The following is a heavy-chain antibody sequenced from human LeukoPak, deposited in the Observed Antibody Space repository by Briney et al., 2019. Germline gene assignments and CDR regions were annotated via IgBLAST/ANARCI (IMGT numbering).Heavy chain of an antibody. V-gene: IGHV3-48*01. Sequence: TGGSLRLSCAASGFSFSSYSMNWVRQAPGKGLEWVSSVSSSSSTIYYADSVKGRFTISRDNAKNSLYLQMNSLRAEDTAVYYCARDYRGSYYYYYGMDVWGQGTTVTVSS. D-gene: IGHD1-26*01. CDR1: GFSFSSYS. CDR3: ARDYRGSYYYYYGMDV. CDR2: VSSSSSTI. J-gene: IGHJ6*02.